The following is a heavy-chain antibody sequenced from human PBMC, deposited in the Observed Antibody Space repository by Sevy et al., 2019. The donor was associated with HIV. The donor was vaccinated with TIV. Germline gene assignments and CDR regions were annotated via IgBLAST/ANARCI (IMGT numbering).Heavy chain of an antibody. Sequence: GGYLRLSCAASGFTFSSYWMSWVRQAPGKGLEWVANINQDGGKKYYVDSVKGRFTISRDNAKNSLYLQMNSLRAEDTAMYYCAICPTLVVVGEDFSRWGQGTMVTVSS. V-gene: IGHV3-7*01. D-gene: IGHD2-15*01. CDR2: INQDGGKK. J-gene: IGHJ3*01. CDR3: AICPTLVVVGEDFSR. CDR1: GFTFSSYW.